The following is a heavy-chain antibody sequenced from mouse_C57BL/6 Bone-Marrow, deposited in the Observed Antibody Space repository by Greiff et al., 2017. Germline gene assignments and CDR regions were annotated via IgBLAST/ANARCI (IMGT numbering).Heavy chain of an antibody. J-gene: IGHJ3*01. CDR1: GFTFSDYG. CDR2: ISSGSSTI. CDR3: ARVYGNYVFAY. Sequence: EVKVVESGGGLVKPGGSLKLSCAASGFTFSDYGMHWVRQAPEKGLEWVAYISSGSSTIYYADTVKGRFTISRDNAKNTLFLQMTSLRYEDTAMYYCARVYGNYVFAYWGQGTLVTVSA. D-gene: IGHD2-1*01. V-gene: IGHV5-17*01.